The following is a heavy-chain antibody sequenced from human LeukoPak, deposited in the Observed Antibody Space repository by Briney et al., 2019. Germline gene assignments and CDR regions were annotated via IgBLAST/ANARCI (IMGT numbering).Heavy chain of an antibody. J-gene: IGHJ6*02. CDR1: GFTFSSFG. D-gene: IGHD3-10*01. Sequence: GGSLRLSCAASGFTFSSFGMNWVRQAPGKGLEWVSYISYSSSLTDYADSVKGRFTISRDNAKNSLSLQLNSLRDEDTAVYFCAKMIRGGYGMDVWGQGTTVTVSS. CDR3: AKMIRGGYGMDV. CDR2: ISYSSSLT. V-gene: IGHV3-48*02.